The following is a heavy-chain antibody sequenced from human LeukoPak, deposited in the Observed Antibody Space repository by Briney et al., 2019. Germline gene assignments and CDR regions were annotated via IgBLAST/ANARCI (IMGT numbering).Heavy chain of an antibody. D-gene: IGHD6-19*01. CDR1: GGSFSGYY. Sequence: PSETLSLTCAVYGGSFSGYYWSWIRQPPGKGLEWVAYIKQDGSEQHYVDSVKGRFTISRDNAKNSLYLQMNSLRVEDTAVFYCARGGWYPDYWGLGTLVTVSS. CDR2: IKQDGSEQ. V-gene: IGHV3-7*01. CDR3: ARGGWYPDY. J-gene: IGHJ4*02.